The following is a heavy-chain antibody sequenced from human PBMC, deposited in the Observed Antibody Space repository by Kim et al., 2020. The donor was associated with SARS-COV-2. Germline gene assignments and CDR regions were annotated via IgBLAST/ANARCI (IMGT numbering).Heavy chain of an antibody. J-gene: IGHJ4*02. D-gene: IGHD3-22*01. V-gene: IGHV3-30*04. CDR2: ISYDGSNK. Sequence: GGSLRLSCAASGFTFSSYAMHWVRQAPGKGLEWVAVISYDGSNKYYADSVKGRFTISRDNSKNTLYLQMNSLRAEDTAVYYCARDDDSSGYFPYIVATFDYWGQGTLVTVSS. CDR1: GFTFSSYA. CDR3: ARDDDSSGYFPYIVATFDY.